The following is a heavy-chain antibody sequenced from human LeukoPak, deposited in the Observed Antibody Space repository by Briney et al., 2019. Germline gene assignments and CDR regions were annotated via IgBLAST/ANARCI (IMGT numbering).Heavy chain of an antibody. V-gene: IGHV4-39*07. CDR2: INHSGST. CDR1: GGSVSSGSYY. J-gene: IGHJ4*02. D-gene: IGHD2-2*01. CDR3: QIISRYCSSTSCPFDY. Sequence: SETLSLTCTVSGGSVSSGSYYWSWIRQPPGKGLEWIGEINHSGSTNYNPSLKSRVTISVDTSKNQFSLKLSSVTAADTAVYYCQIISRYCSSTSCPFDYWGQGTLVTVSS.